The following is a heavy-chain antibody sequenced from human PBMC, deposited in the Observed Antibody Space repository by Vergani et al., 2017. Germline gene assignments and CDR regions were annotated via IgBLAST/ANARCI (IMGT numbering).Heavy chain of an antibody. D-gene: IGHD6-13*01. CDR3: VREQQLAYYFDY. CDR2: IYYSGST. Sequence: QVQLQESGPGLVKPSETLSLTCTVPGGSISSYYWSWIRQPPGKGLEWIGYIYYSGSTNYNPSLKSRVTISVDTSKNQFSLKLSSVTAADTAVYYCVREQQLAYYFDYWGQGTLVTVSS. J-gene: IGHJ4*02. CDR1: GGSISSYY. V-gene: IGHV4-59*01.